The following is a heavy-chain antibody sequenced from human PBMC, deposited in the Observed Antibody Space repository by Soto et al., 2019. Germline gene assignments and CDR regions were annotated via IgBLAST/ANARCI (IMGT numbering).Heavy chain of an antibody. J-gene: IGHJ3*02. V-gene: IGHV1-46*01. CDR3: ARDPTYYDFWSGSTAQDAFDI. CDR2: INPSGGST. CDR1: GYTFTSYY. Sequence: AASVKVSCKASGYTFTSYYMHWVRQAPGQGLEWMGIINPSGGSTSYAQKFQGRVTMTRDTSTSTVYMELSSLRSEDTAVYYCARDPTYYDFWSGSTAQDAFDIWGQGTMVTVSS. D-gene: IGHD3-3*01.